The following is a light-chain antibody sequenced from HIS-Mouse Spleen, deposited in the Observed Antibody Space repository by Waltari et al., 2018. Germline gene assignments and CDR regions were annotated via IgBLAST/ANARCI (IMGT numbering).Light chain of an antibody. V-gene: IGKV1-8*01. CDR2: AAS. CDR3: QQYYSYPYT. Sequence: AIRMTQSPSSPSASTGDGGTITCRAIKGISRYLAWYQQKPGKAPKLLIYAASTVQSGVPSRFSGSGSGTDFTLTISCLQSEDFATYYCQQYYSYPYTFGQGTKLEIK. CDR1: KGISRY. J-gene: IGKJ2*01.